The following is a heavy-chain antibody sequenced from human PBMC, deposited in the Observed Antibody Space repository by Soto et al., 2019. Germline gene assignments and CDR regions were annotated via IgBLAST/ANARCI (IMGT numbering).Heavy chain of an antibody. CDR3: AKRSDYLDY. Sequence: GGSLRLSWAARGFTFSSYAMSWGRHAPGKGREWVSGSSVSGGSRDYADSVKGRFTISRDNSKNTLYLQMNSLRAEAPAVYYCAKRSDYLDYWGQGTLVTVSS. V-gene: IGHV3-23*01. D-gene: IGHD3-22*01. J-gene: IGHJ4*02. CDR1: GFTFSSYA. CDR2: SSVSGGSR.